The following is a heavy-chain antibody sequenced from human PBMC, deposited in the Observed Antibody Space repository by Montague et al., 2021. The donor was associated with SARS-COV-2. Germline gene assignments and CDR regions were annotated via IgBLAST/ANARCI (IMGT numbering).Heavy chain of an antibody. J-gene: IGHJ3*01. Sequence: TLSLTCTVSGDSTNSGSYYWSWLRQPAGKGLERIERVYRSGDTNYHPSLESRISISIDTSKNQISLRLTSVTAADTGVYYCGRGLVGFAGHWYWGHGTMVTVSS. CDR3: GRGLVGFAGHWY. D-gene: IGHD1-26*01. CDR1: GDSTNSGSYY. CDR2: VYRSGDT. V-gene: IGHV4-61*02.